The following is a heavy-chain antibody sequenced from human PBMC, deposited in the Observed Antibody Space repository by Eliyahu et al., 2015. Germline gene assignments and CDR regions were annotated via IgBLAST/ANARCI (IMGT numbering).Heavy chain of an antibody. CDR3: ARHSGVYCSSTSCQDNWFDP. D-gene: IGHD2-2*01. CDR1: XGSIXXSSXY. Sequence: QLQLQESGPGLVKPSEXLSLTCTVXXGSIXXSSXYWGWXXQPPGKGLGWIGSIYYSGSTYYNPSLKSRVTISVDTSKNQFSLKLSSVTAADTAVYYCARHSGVYCSSTSCQDNWFDPWGQGTLVTVSS. V-gene: IGHV4-39*01. CDR2: IYYSGST. J-gene: IGHJ5*02.